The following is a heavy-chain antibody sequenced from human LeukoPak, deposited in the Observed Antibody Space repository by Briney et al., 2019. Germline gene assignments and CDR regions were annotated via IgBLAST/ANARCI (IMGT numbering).Heavy chain of an antibody. Sequence: PGGSLRLSCAASGFTFSTYAMSWVRQAPGKGLEWVAVISYDGSNKYYADSVKGRFTISRDNSKNTLYLQMNSLRAEDTAVYYCARGPPNCSSTSCLDDFDYWGQGTLVTVSS. CDR1: GFTFSTYA. CDR2: ISYDGSNK. CDR3: ARGPPNCSSTSCLDDFDY. V-gene: IGHV3-30-3*01. J-gene: IGHJ4*02. D-gene: IGHD2-2*01.